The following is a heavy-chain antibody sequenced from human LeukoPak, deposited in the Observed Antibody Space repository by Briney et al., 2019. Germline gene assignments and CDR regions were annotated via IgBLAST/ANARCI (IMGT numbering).Heavy chain of an antibody. Sequence: PSETLSLTCTVSGGSISSSNHYWGWIRQPPGKGLEWIGRIYISGTTNYNPSLKSRVTMSLDTSKNQLSLRLTSVTAADTAVYYCARDEARTGYIHYWGQGTLITVSS. CDR2: IYISGTT. CDR1: GGSISSSNHY. CDR3: ARDEARTGYIHY. V-gene: IGHV4-39*07. J-gene: IGHJ4*02. D-gene: IGHD3-9*01.